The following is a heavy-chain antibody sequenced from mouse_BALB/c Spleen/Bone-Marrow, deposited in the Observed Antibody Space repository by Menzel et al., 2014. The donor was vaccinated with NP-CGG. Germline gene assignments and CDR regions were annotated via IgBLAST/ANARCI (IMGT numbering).Heavy chain of an antibody. CDR1: GFTFTDYY. D-gene: IGHD2-4*01. CDR3: AREIINDYHWYFDV. CDR2: IRNKANGYTT. Sequence: EVQLVESGGGLVQPGGSLRLSCATSGFTFTDYYMSWVRQPPGKALEWLGFIRNKANGYTTVYSASVKGRFTISRDNSQSILYLQMNTLRAEDSATYYCAREIINDYHWYFDVWGAGTTVTVSS. V-gene: IGHV7-3*02. J-gene: IGHJ1*01.